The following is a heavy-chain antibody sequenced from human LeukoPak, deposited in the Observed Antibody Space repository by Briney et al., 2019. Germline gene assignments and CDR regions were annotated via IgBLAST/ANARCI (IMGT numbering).Heavy chain of an antibody. V-gene: IGHV1-46*03. CDR2: ITPSGGST. Sequence: SVNVSYKASQYTFTSYDMHWLRQAPGHGRGWMGIITPSGGSTSYAQKFQGRVTTTRDASTSTAYMELRSLRSEETAVYYCAAHADGSGYYDLDYWGQGTLVTVPS. CDR1: QYTFTSYD. CDR3: AAHADGSGYYDLDY. D-gene: IGHD3-22*01. J-gene: IGHJ4*02.